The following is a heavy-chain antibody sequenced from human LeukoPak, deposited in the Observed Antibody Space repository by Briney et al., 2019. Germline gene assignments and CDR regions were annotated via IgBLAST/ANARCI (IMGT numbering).Heavy chain of an antibody. V-gene: IGHV1-18*01. J-gene: IGHJ3*02. CDR2: VSGYNGHT. Sequence: ASVKVSCKASGYSFTNYGFSWVRQAPVQGLEWMGWVSGYNGHTKYAQNLQGRVTMTRDTSTGTVYMELRGLRSDDTAVYYCARENDYGDYAGAFAIWGQGTVVTVSA. CDR1: GYSFTNYG. CDR3: ARENDYGDYAGAFAI. D-gene: IGHD4-17*01.